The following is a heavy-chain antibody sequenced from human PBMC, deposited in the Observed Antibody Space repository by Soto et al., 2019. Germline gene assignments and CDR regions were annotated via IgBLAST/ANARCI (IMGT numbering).Heavy chain of an antibody. CDR2: IYYSGST. J-gene: IGHJ4*02. D-gene: IGHD3-22*01. Sequence: QLQLQESGPGLVKPSETLSLTCTVSGGTINSTSYYWGWIRQPPGKGLEWIGSIYYSGSTYYNPSLKSRVTISVDTSKNLFSLKLSSVTAADTAVYYCARLTLTIIAVCGQGTLFTVSS. CDR1: GGTINSTSYY. V-gene: IGHV4-39*01. CDR3: ARLTLTIIAV.